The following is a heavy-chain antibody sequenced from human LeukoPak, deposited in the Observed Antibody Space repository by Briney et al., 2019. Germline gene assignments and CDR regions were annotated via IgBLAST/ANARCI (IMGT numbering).Heavy chain of an antibody. CDR3: ARLTTRPGGIRPLIMDY. V-gene: IGHV4-59*01. D-gene: IGHD3-10*01. CDR1: NGSISSDY. CDR2: IFYSGST. Sequence: SETLSLTCTVSNGSISSDYWTWIRQHPGKGLEWVGYIFYSGSTKYNPSLTSRATISLDTSKNQFSLKLTSMTAADTAVYYCARLTTRPGGIRPLIMDYWGQGTLVTVSS. J-gene: IGHJ4*02.